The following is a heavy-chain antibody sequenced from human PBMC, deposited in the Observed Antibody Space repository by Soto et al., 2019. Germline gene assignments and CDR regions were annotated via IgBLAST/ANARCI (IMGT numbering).Heavy chain of an antibody. CDR2: IYYSGST. CDR1: CGSISSYY. V-gene: IGHV4-59*01. CDR3: AIRRPYDFWSGLYYYYGMDV. D-gene: IGHD3-3*01. Sequence: SETLSLTCTVSCGSISSYYWSWIRQPPGKGLEWIGYIYYSGSTNYNPSLKSRVTISVDTSKNQFSLKLSSVTAADTAVYYCAIRRPYDFWSGLYYYYGMDVWGQGTTVTVSS. J-gene: IGHJ6*02.